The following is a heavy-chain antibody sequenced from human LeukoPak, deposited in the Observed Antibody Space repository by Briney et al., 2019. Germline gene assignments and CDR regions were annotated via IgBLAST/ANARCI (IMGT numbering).Heavy chain of an antibody. Sequence: PRASDKVSCKASGYTFTSYDINWVRQATGQGLEWMGWMNPNSGNTGYAQKFQGRVTMTRNTSISTAYMELSSLRSEDTAVYYCARGGLRRNDILTGHHNWFDPWGQGTLVTVSS. D-gene: IGHD3-9*01. J-gene: IGHJ5*02. CDR2: MNPNSGNT. CDR1: GYTFTSYD. V-gene: IGHV1-8*01. CDR3: ARGGLRRNDILTGHHNWFDP.